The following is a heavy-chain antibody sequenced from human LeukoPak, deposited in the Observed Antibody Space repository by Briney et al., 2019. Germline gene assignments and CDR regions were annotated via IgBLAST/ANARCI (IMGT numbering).Heavy chain of an antibody. CDR3: AKGVAGTILEPFNY. J-gene: IGHJ4*02. V-gene: IGHV3-23*01. D-gene: IGHD6-19*01. CDR2: ISGSGGST. CDR1: GFTFSNYA. Sequence: PGGSLRLSCAASGFTFSNYAMSWVRQAPGKGLEWVSIISGSGGSTYYADSVKGRFTISGDDSKNTLFLQMNSLRAEDTALYYCAKGVAGTILEPFNYWGQGTLVTVSS.